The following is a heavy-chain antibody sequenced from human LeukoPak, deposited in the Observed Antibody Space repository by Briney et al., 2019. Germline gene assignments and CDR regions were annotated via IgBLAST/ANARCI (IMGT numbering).Heavy chain of an antibody. D-gene: IGHD5-18*01. CDR3: ATWKTALVRDY. J-gene: IGHJ4*02. CDR2: INHSGST. CDR1: GGSFSGYY. V-gene: IGHV4-34*01. Sequence: SETLSLTCAVHGGSFSGYYWHWFRQPPGKGLEWIGEINHSGSTKYNPSLKSRVTVSADTSKSQFSLTLSSVTAADTAVYYYATWKTALVRDYWGQGTLVTVSS.